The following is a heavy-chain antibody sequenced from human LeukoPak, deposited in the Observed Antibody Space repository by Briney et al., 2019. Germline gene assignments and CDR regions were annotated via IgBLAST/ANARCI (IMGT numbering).Heavy chain of an antibody. CDR3: ARTAKVIIDYFDY. J-gene: IGHJ4*02. CDR1: GYTLTSYY. CDR2: INPSGGST. Sequence: GASVKGSFQASGYTLTSYYMHWGRPAPGQGLEWMGIINPSGGSTSYAQKFQGRVTMTRDTSTSTVYMELSSLRSEDTAVYYCARTAKVIIDYFDYWGQGTLVTVSS. V-gene: IGHV1-46*01. D-gene: IGHD3-3*01.